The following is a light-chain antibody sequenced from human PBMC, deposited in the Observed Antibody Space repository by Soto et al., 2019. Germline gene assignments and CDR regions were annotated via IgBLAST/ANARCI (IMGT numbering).Light chain of an antibody. CDR3: QSSDSTLSARYV. Sequence: QSALTQPPSVPGSPRQRVTISCTGGSSNIGADYDVHWYQQRPGTAAKLLIFGNNNRPSGVTDRFSGSKSGTSASLAITGLQAEDEGDSSCQSSDSTLSARYVFGTGTKVTVL. V-gene: IGLV1-40*01. CDR2: GNN. CDR1: SSNIGADYD. J-gene: IGLJ1*01.